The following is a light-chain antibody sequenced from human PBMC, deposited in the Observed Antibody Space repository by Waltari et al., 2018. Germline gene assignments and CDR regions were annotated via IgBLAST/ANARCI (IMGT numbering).Light chain of an antibody. V-gene: IGKV1-8*01. CDR3: QQCYSTPIFT. CDR1: QGISSY. Sequence: AIRITQSPSSPSASTGDRVTITCRAGQGISSYLAWYQQKPGKAPKVLIYAASTLQTGVPSRFSASGSGTDFTLTINSLQPEDFATYHCQQCYSTPIFTFGLGPGWRSN. CDR2: AAS. J-gene: IGKJ3*01.